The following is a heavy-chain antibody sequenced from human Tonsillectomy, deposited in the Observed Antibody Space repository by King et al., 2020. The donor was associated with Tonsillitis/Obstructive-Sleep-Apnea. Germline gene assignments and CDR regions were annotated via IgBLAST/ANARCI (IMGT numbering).Heavy chain of an antibody. CDR2: ISPYNGDT. D-gene: IGHD3-22*01. J-gene: IGHJ4*02. CDR3: ARDSMSHYYDSSSYYTFDY. CDR1: GYTFARYG. Sequence: QLVQSGAEVKKPGASVKVSCKASGYTFARYGISWVRQAPGQGLEWMGWISPYNGDTNYAQKLQDRVTMTTDTSTSTAYMELRSLTSDDTAVYYCARDSMSHYYDSSSYYTFDYWGQGTLVTVSS. V-gene: IGHV1-18*01.